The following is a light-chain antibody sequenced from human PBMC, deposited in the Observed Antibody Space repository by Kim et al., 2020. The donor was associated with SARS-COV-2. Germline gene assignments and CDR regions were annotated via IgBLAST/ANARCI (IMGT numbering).Light chain of an antibody. CDR2: DVS. CDR1: SSDVGGYNY. V-gene: IGLV2-14*03. J-gene: IGLJ2*01. Sequence: PGQSSTISCTGTSSDVGGYNYVSWYQQHPGKAPKLMIYDVSNRPSGVSNRFSGSKSGNTASLTISGLQAEDEADYYCSSYTSSSTQFGGGTQLTVL. CDR3: SSYTSSSTQ.